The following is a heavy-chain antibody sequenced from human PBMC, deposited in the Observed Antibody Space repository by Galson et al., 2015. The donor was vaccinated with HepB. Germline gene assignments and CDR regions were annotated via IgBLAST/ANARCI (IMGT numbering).Heavy chain of an antibody. Sequence: SVKVSCKASGGTFSSYAISWVRQAPGQGLEWMGGIIPIFGTANYAQKFQGRVTITADESTSTAYMELSSLRSEDTAVYYCAAPLSSIAARVGWVWFDPWGQGTLVTVSS. V-gene: IGHV1-69*13. J-gene: IGHJ5*02. CDR1: GGTFSSYA. D-gene: IGHD6-6*01. CDR3: AAPLSSIAARVGWVWFDP. CDR2: IIPIFGTA.